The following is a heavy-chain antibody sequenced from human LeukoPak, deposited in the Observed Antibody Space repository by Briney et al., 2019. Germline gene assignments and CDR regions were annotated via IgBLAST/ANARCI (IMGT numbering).Heavy chain of an antibody. V-gene: IGHV1-2*02. CDR1: GYTFIGYY. D-gene: IGHD6-6*01. J-gene: IGHJ4*02. CDR2: ISPNSGGT. Sequence: ASVKVSCKASGYTFIGYYMHWVRQAPGQGFEWMGWISPNSGGTIYAQKFQGRVTMTRDTSITTAYMELSRLTSDDTAVYYCAREGSSSNYHFDYWGQGTLVTVSS. CDR3: AREGSSSNYHFDY.